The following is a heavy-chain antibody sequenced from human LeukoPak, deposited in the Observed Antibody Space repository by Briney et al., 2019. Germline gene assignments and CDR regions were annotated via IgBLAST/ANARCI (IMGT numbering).Heavy chain of an antibody. V-gene: IGHV3-21*05. CDR3: AKDWALSSGWYERWFDP. D-gene: IGHD6-19*01. J-gene: IGHJ5*02. CDR2: ISGTNEI. CDR1: GFTFSRYA. Sequence: GGSLRLSCAASGFTFSRYALNWVRQAPGKGLEWVSYISGTNEIHDADSVKGRFTISRDNSKNSLYLQMNSLRTEDTALYYCAKDWALSSGWYERWFDPWGQGTLVTVSS.